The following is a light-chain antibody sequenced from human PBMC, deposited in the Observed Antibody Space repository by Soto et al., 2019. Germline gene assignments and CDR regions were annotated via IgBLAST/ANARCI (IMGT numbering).Light chain of an antibody. V-gene: IGKV1-9*01. Sequence: DIQLTQSPSFLSASVGDRVTVSCRASQDISTSSAWFQQKAGKVPQLLVYPASTLQDGVPSRFSGSGSGTYFTLTINNLQAEDFATYYCQHLRTYPFSFGQGTKVDIK. CDR2: PAS. CDR1: QDISTS. CDR3: QHLRTYPFS. J-gene: IGKJ2*03.